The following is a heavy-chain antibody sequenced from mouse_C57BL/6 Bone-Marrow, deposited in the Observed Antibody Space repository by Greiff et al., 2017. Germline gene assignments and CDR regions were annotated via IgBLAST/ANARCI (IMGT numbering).Heavy chain of an antibody. D-gene: IGHD2-4*01. CDR3: ARYYDYDDYNMDN. CDR1: GYTFTNYW. J-gene: IGHJ4*01. Sequence: VQLQQPGAELVKPGASVKLSCKASGYTFTNYWMHWVKQRPGQGLEWIGMMHPNGGSPDYNEKFKSEATLSVDKSSRTAYMELSSLTSEDSAVYYWARYYDYDDYNMDNGGQGTAVTVTA. V-gene: IGHV1-64*01. CDR2: MHPNGGSP.